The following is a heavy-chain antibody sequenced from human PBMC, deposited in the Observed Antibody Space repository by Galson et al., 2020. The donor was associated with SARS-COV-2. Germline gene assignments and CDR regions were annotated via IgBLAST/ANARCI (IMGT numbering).Heavy chain of an antibody. V-gene: IGHV4-31*03. Sequence: SETLSLTCTVSGGSISSGGYYWSWIRQHPGKGLEWIGYIYYSGSTYYNPSLKSRVTISVDTSKNQFSLKLSSVTAADTAVYYCASEIAVAGTGFDYWGQGTLVTVSS. CDR3: ASEIAVAGTGFDY. J-gene: IGHJ4*02. CDR2: IYYSGST. CDR1: GGSISSGGYY. D-gene: IGHD6-19*01.